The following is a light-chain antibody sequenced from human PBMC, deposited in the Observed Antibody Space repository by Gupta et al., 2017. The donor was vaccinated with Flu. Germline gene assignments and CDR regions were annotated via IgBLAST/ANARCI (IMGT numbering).Light chain of an antibody. CDR3: QSYDSNNHQLV. V-gene: IGLV6-57*03. CDR2: VYN. J-gene: IGLJ3*02. Sequence: NFMLTQPHSVSESPGKTVTISCTRSSGSIASNYDHWYQQRPGSAPTPVILVYNHRPSGAPDPFCCSVANSATSASLTITGLKTEDEADYYCQSYDSNNHQLVFGGGTKLTVL. CDR1: SGSIASNY.